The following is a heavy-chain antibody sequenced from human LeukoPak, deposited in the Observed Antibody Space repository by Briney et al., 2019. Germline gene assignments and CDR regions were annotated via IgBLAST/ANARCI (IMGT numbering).Heavy chain of an antibody. CDR1: GYNFANYW. D-gene: IGHD3-10*01. CDR2: IDPSDSNT. V-gene: IGHV5-10-1*01. Sequence: GAFLKISCVGSGYNFANYWISWVSQMPGKDLEWMGRIDPSDSNTNYSPSFEGHVTMSADKSISTAYLHWSSLKAADTAMYYCAGPAGSGSPDFLHWGQGTPVTVSS. J-gene: IGHJ1*01. CDR3: AGPAGSGSPDFLH.